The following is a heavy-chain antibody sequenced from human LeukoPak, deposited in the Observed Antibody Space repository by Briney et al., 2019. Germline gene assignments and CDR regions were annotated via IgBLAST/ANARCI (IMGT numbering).Heavy chain of an antibody. J-gene: IGHJ3*02. CDR1: GGSVRSDDYY. D-gene: IGHD2-15*01. CDR2: IYHTGSI. V-gene: IGHV4-61*08. CDR3: ARDQGGSSHRHAFDI. Sequence: SETLSLTCTVSGGSVRSDDYYWSWIRQPPGMGLEWIGHIYHTGSIVYNSFLESRITISLDMSNNQFPLKLTSVTAADTAVYYCARDQGGSSHRHAFDIWGQGTTVTVSS.